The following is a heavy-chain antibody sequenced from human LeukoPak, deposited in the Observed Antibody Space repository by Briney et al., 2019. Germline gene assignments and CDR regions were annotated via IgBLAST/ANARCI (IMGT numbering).Heavy chain of an antibody. J-gene: IGHJ6*02. V-gene: IGHV3-48*03. CDR3: AQTGSYCGANYYYGMDV. CDR1: GFTFSSYE. D-gene: IGHD3-10*01. CDR2: ISSSGSTI. Sequence: PGGSLRLSCAASGFTFSSYEMNWVRQAPGKGLEWVSYISSSGSTIYYADSVKGRFTISRDNAKNSLYLQMNSLRAEDTAVYYCAQTGSYCGANYYYGMDVWGQGTTVTVSS.